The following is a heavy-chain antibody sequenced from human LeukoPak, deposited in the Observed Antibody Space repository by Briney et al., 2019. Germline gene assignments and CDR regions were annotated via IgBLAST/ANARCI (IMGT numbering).Heavy chain of an antibody. CDR1: GGSIRNSSSYY. J-gene: IGHJ4*02. CDR3: ARPLFSEDYYYAFDY. V-gene: IGHV4-39*01. D-gene: IGHD3-22*01. Sequence: SETLSLTCTVSGGSIRNSSSYYWGWIRQPPGKGLEWIGSIYYSGRTYYNLSLKSRVTISVDTPKSELSLKLSSVTAADAAVYYCARPLFSEDYYYAFDYWGQGTLVTVSS. CDR2: IYYSGRT.